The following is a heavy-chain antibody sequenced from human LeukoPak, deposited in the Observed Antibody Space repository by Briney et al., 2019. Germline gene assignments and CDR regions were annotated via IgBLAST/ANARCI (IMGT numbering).Heavy chain of an antibody. CDR2: ISYDGSNK. V-gene: IGHV3-30-3*01. D-gene: IGHD3-9*01. CDR3: ARDVAYDILTGYPDY. CDR1: GFTFSSYA. J-gene: IGHJ4*02. Sequence: GGSRRLSCAASGFTFSSYAMHWVRQAPGKGLEWVAVISYDGSNKYYADSVKGRFTISRDNSKNTLYLQMNSLRAEDTAVYYCARDVAYDILTGYPDYWGQGTLVTVSS.